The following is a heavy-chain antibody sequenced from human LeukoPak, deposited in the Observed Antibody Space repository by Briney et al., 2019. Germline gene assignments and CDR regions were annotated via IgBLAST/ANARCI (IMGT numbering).Heavy chain of an antibody. D-gene: IGHD2/OR15-2a*01. J-gene: IGHJ4*02. CDR3: AKDRATQYSLDY. V-gene: IGHV3-30*18. CDR1: GFTFSSNA. CDR2: ISYDGSNK. Sequence: PGGSLRLSCAASGFTFSSNAMHWVRQAPGKGLGWVAFISYDGSNKYYADSVKGRFTISRDNSKNTLSLQMNSLRAEDTAVYYCAKDRATQYSLDYWGQGTLVTVSS.